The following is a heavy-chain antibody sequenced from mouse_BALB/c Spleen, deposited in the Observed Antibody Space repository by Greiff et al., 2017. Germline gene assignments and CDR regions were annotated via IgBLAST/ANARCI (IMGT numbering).Heavy chain of an antibody. CDR1: GYSITSDYA. CDR3: ARKEGLRQGGFDY. V-gene: IGHV3-2*02. Sequence: VQLQESGPGLVKPSQSLSLTCTVTGYSITSDYAWNWIRQFPGNKLEWMGYISYSGSTSYNPSLKSRISITRDTSKNQFFLQLNSVTTEDTATYYCARKEGLRQGGFDYWGQGTTLTVSS. D-gene: IGHD2-4*01. CDR2: ISYSGST. J-gene: IGHJ2*01.